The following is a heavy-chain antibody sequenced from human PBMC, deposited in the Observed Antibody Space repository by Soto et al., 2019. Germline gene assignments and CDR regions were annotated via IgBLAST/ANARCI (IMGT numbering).Heavy chain of an antibody. CDR3: AADIRFLEWLFLRMDV. CDR1: GFTFTSSA. V-gene: IGHV1-58*01. Sequence: GASVKVSCKASGFTFTSSAVQWVRQARGQRLEWIGWIVVGSGNTNYAQKFQERVTITRDMSTSTAYMELSSLRSEDTAVYYCAADIRFLEWLFLRMDVWGQGTTVTVSS. J-gene: IGHJ6*02. CDR2: IVVGSGNT. D-gene: IGHD3-3*01.